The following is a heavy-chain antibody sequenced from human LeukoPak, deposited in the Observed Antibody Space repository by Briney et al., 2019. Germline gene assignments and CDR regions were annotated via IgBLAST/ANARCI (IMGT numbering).Heavy chain of an antibody. J-gene: IGHJ4*02. CDR2: IYHSGST. CDR3: ARNPGFWSGYYTY. Sequence: TSETLSLTCAVSGYSISSGYYWGWIRQPPGKGLEWIGSIYHSGSTYYNPSLKSRVTISVDTSKNQFSLKLSSVTAADTAVYYCARNPGFWSGYYTYWGQGTLVTVSS. V-gene: IGHV4-38-2*01. D-gene: IGHD3-3*01. CDR1: GYSISSGYY.